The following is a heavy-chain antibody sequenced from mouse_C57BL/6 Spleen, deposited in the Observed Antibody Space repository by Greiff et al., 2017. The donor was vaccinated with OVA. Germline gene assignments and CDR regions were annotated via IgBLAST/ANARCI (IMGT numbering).Heavy chain of an antibody. CDR3: ARRDYDYDRLAY. CDR1: GYTFTSYW. D-gene: IGHD2-4*01. CDR2: INPSNGGT. Sequence: QVHVKQPGTELVKPGASVKLSCKASGYTFTSYWMHWVKQRPGQGLEWIGNINPSNGGTNYNEKFKSKATLTVDKSSSTAYMQLSSLTSEDSAVYYCARRDYDYDRLAYWGQGTLVTVSA. J-gene: IGHJ3*01. V-gene: IGHV1-53*01.